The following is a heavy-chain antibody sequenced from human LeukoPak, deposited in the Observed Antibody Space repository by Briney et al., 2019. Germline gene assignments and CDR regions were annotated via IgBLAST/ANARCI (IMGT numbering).Heavy chain of an antibody. Sequence: PGGSLRLSCVASGFTYRRYSMNWVRQAPGKGLEWVSTISSGSDYLYHADSVRGRFTISRDNARNSLFLQMDDLRAEDTALYYCARDQSSGMPGGFDYWGQGILVTVSS. D-gene: IGHD2-2*01. CDR2: ISSGSDYL. CDR1: GFTYRRYS. CDR3: ARDQSSGMPGGFDY. V-gene: IGHV3-21*01. J-gene: IGHJ4*02.